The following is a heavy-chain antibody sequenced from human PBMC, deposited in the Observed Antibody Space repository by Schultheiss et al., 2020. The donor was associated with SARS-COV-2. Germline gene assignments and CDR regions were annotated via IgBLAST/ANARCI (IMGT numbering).Heavy chain of an antibody. V-gene: IGHV3-30*18. CDR2: ISYDGSNK. Sequence: GGSLRLSCTASGFTFGSYGMHWVRQAPGKGLEWVAVISYDGSNKYYADSVKGRFTISRDNSKNTLYLQMNSLRAEDTAVYYCAKQEGSSAGIYYYGMDVWGQGTTVTVSS. D-gene: IGHD6-6*01. CDR1: GFTFGSYG. J-gene: IGHJ6*02. CDR3: AKQEGSSAGIYYYGMDV.